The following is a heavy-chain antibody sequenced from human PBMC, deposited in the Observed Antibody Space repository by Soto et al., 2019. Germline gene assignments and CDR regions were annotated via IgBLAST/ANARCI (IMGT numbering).Heavy chain of an antibody. CDR1: GFIFSNNG. CDR3: TIVRVADSALDH. D-gene: IGHD3-10*02. V-gene: IGHV3-30*02. J-gene: IGHJ4*02. Sequence: GGSLRLSCVGSGFIFSNNGMHWVRQTPGKGLEWVAFMSYDGSDTFYADSVKGRFTTSRDNSKNTLLLHMSNLRAEDTAMYYCTIVRVADSALDHWGQGTLVTVSS. CDR2: MSYDGSDT.